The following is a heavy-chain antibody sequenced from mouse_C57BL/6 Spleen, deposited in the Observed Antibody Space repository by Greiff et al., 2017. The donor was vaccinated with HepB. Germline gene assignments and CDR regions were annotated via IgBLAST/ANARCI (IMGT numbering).Heavy chain of an antibody. CDR3: AREGTTVNYFDY. D-gene: IGHD1-1*01. CDR2: IDPSDSYT. Sequence: VKLKQPGAELVKPGASVKLSCKASGYTFTSYWMQWVKQRPGQGLEWIGEIDPSDSYTNYNQKFKGKATLTVDTSSSTAYMQLSSLTSEDSAVYYCAREGTTVNYFDYWGQGTTLTVSS. V-gene: IGHV1-50*01. CDR1: GYTFTSYW. J-gene: IGHJ2*01.